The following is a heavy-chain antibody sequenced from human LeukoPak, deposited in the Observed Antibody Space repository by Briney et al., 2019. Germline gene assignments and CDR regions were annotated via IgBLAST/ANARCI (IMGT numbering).Heavy chain of an antibody. Sequence: GEALQISSKGSGYRFTSYWISWGGQMPGKGREWMGRIDPSDSYTNYSPSFQGHVTISAAKSISTAYLQWSSLKASDTAMYYCARLGSGYFYYYYYGMDVWGQGTTVTVSS. CDR2: IDPSDSYT. CDR1: GYRFTSYW. J-gene: IGHJ6*02. D-gene: IGHD5-12*01. CDR3: ARLGSGYFYYYYYGMDV. V-gene: IGHV5-10-1*01.